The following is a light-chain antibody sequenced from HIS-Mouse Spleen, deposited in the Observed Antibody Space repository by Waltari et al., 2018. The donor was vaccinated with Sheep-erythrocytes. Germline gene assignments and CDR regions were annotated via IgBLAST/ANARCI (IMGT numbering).Light chain of an antibody. J-gene: IGKJ4*01. Sequence: DIVMTQSPDSLAVSLGERATINCKSSQSVLYSSNNKNYLAWYQQKPGQPPKLLIYWASTRESGVPDRFSVSGSGTEFTLTISSLQAEDVAVYYCQQYYSTLTFGGGTKVEIK. V-gene: IGKV4-1*01. CDR2: WAS. CDR3: QQYYSTLT. CDR1: QSVLYSSNNKNY.